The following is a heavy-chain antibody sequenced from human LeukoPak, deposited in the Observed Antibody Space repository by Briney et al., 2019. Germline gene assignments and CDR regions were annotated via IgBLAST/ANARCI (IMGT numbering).Heavy chain of an antibody. Sequence: ASLKVSCKASGYTFTGYYMHWVRQAPGQGLEWMGWINPNSGGTNYAQKFQGRVTMTRDTSISTAYMELSRLRSDDTAVYYCARDSMTMYYFDYWGQGTLVTVSS. V-gene: IGHV1-2*02. CDR3: ARDSMTMYYFDY. D-gene: IGHD2-21*01. CDR1: GYTFTGYY. CDR2: INPNSGGT. J-gene: IGHJ4*02.